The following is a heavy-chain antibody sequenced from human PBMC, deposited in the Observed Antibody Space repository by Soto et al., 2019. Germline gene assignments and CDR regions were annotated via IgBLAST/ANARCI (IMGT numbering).Heavy chain of an antibody. CDR2: TRNKANSYTT. D-gene: IGHD3-16*01. V-gene: IGHV3-72*01. CDR1: GFPFSDHY. J-gene: IGHJ4*02. CDR3: VRGPLGGNAYSYPFDY. Sequence: PGGSLRLSCTASGFPFSDHYMDWVRQAPGQGLEWVGRTRNKANSYTTEYAASVYGRFTISRDDSQNSLSLQMNNLKIEDTAVYYCVRGPLGGNAYSYPFDYWGQGNLVTVSS.